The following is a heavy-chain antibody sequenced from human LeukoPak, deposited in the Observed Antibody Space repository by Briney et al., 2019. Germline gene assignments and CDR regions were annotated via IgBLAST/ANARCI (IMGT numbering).Heavy chain of an antibody. Sequence: GASVQVSCQSSGYTLTSYYMHWVRQAPGQGLEWMGIINPSGGSTSYAQKLQGRVNMTRDMSTSTVYMELSSLRSEDTAVYYCARDWCIRPARRGSNYCRSPPYYYYMDVWGKGTTVTVSS. V-gene: IGHV1-46*01. D-gene: IGHD2-15*01. CDR3: ARDWCIRPARRGSNYCRSPPYYYYMDV. CDR2: INPSGGST. J-gene: IGHJ6*03. CDR1: GYTLTSYY.